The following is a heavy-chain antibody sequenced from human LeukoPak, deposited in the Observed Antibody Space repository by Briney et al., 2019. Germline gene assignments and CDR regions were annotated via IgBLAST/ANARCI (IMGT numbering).Heavy chain of an antibody. V-gene: IGHV4-39*01. CDR1: GGSISSSSYY. Sequence: PSETLSLTCTVSGGSISSSSYYWGWIRQPPGKGLEWIGSIYYSGSTYYNPSLKSRVTISVDTSKNQFSLKLSSVTAADTAVYYCARHMGSRVFNFDYWGQGTLVTVSS. CDR2: IYYSGST. J-gene: IGHJ4*02. D-gene: IGHD3-10*01. CDR3: ARHMGSRVFNFDY.